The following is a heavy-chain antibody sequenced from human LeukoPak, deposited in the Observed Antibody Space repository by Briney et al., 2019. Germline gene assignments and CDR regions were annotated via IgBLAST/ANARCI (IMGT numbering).Heavy chain of an antibody. CDR3: ARDPRKYCSGGSCYSTY. Sequence: SETLSLSCTVSGYSISSGYYWGWIRQPPGKGLEWIGSIHHSGSTYYNPSLKSRVTISVDTSKNQFSLKVSSVTAADTAVYYCARDPRKYCSGGSCYSTYWGQGTLVTVSS. CDR2: IHHSGST. CDR1: GYSISSGYY. D-gene: IGHD2-15*01. V-gene: IGHV4-38-2*02. J-gene: IGHJ4*02.